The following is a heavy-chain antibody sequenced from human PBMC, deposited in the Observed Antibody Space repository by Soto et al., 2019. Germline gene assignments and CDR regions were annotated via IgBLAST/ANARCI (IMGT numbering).Heavy chain of an antibody. CDR3: ARGSYYYGSGTYPVDFDY. CDR1: GGSISSGGYY. Sequence: QVQLQESGPGLVKPSQTLSLTCTVSGGSISSGGYYWSWIRQHPGKGLEWIGYIYYSGSTYYTPSLKSRVVISVATSKNQFSLTLNSVTAADTAIYYCARGSYYYGSGTYPVDFDYWGQGTLVTVSS. J-gene: IGHJ4*02. CDR2: IYYSGST. D-gene: IGHD3-10*01. V-gene: IGHV4-31*03.